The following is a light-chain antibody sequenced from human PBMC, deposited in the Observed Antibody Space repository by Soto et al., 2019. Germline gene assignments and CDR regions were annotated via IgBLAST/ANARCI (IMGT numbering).Light chain of an antibody. CDR2: DTS. V-gene: IGLV7-46*01. CDR3: LLSCNAARV. Sequence: QAVVTQEPSLTVSPGGTVTLTCGSSTGAVTSNHHPYWFQQKAGQAPRTLIYDTSNKHSWTPARFSGSLLGDKAALTLSGAQAEEEAQYYCLLSCNAARVFGGGTKLTVL. J-gene: IGLJ2*01. CDR1: TGAVTSNHH.